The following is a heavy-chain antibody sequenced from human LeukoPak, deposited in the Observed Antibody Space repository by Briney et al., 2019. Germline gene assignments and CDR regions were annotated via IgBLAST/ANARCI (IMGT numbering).Heavy chain of an antibody. D-gene: IGHD2-21*01. CDR1: GFTFSSYA. J-gene: IGHJ4*02. CDR3: AKFLPTHIVVANYYFDY. CDR2: ISGSGGST. Sequence: EGSLRLSCAASGFTFSSYAMSWVRQAPGKGLEWVSAISGSGGSTYYADSVKGRFTISRDNSKNTLYLQMNNLRAEDTAVYYCAKFLPTHIVVANYYFDYWGQGTLVTVSS. V-gene: IGHV3-23*01.